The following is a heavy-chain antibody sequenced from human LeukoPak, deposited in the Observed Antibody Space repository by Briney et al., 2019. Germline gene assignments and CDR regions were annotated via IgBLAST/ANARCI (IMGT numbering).Heavy chain of an antibody. V-gene: IGHV3-23*01. CDR2: ISDSGGST. Sequence: GGSLRLSCAASGFTFSSHAMSWVRQSPEKGLEWVSAISDSGGSTYYADSVKGRFTIFRDNSKNTLYLQMNSLRAEDTAVYYCAKEDYYDSSGYYPLGYWGQGTLVTVSS. CDR1: GFTFSSHA. CDR3: AKEDYYDSSGYYPLGY. D-gene: IGHD3-22*01. J-gene: IGHJ4*02.